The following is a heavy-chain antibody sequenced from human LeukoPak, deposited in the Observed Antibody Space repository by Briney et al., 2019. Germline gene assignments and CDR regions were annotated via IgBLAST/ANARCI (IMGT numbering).Heavy chain of an antibody. CDR1: RFTFSNSW. J-gene: IGHJ4*02. CDR2: IKPDGSEK. CDR3: AAANYFDY. Sequence: PGGSLRLSCAVSRFTFSNSWMSWVRQAPGKGLEWVATIKPDGSEKYYVDSVKGRFTISRDNAKNSLYLQMSSLRAEDTAVYYCAAANYFDYWGQGTLVTVSS. V-gene: IGHV3-7*01.